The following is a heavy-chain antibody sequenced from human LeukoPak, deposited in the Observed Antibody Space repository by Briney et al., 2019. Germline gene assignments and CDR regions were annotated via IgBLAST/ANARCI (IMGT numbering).Heavy chain of an antibody. CDR2: INPNSGGT. CDR3: ATEVRGWGSPLVDV. J-gene: IGHJ6*04. D-gene: IGHD3-10*01. CDR1: GYTFTGCY. Sequence: GASVKVSCKASGYTFTGCYMHWVRQAPGQGLEWMGWINPNSGGTNYAQKFQGRVTMTRDTSISTAYMELSRLRSDDTAVYYCATEVRGWGSPLVDVWGKGTTVTVSS. V-gene: IGHV1-2*02.